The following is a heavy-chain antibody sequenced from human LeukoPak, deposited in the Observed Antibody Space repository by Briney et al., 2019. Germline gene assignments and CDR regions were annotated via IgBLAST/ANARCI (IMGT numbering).Heavy chain of an antibody. CDR3: ARQAVTTGY. CDR2: INPNSGGT. Sequence: ASVKVSCKASGYTFTGYYMHWVRQAPGQGLEWMGRINPNSGGTNYAQKFQGRVTMTRDTSISTAYMELSRLRYDATAVYYWARQAVTTGYWGPGTLVTVSS. V-gene: IGHV1-2*06. J-gene: IGHJ4*02. CDR1: GYTFTGYY. D-gene: IGHD4-17*01.